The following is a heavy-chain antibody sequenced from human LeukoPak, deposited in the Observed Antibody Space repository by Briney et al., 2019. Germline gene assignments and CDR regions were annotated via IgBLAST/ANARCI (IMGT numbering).Heavy chain of an antibody. CDR1: GDSISSTNW. D-gene: IGHD1-26*01. Sequence: SETLSLTCAVSGDSISSTNWWTWVRQPPGKGLEWIGEIFHSGSTSYNPSLKSRVSISVDKSKNQFSLRLNSVTAADTAMYYCAREVPWVWNFDLWGRGTLVTVSS. J-gene: IGHJ2*01. V-gene: IGHV4-4*02. CDR2: IFHSGST. CDR3: AREVPWVWNFDL.